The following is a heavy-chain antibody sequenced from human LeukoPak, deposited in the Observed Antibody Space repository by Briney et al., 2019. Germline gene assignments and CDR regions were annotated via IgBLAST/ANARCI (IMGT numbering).Heavy chain of an antibody. CDR1: GGSISSGDYY. J-gene: IGHJ5*02. CDR2: IYYSGST. D-gene: IGHD6-13*01. CDR3: AARRLRRGGKTAAAPYNWFDP. Sequence: SETLSLTCTVSGGSISSGDYYWSWIRQPPGKGLEWIGYIYYSGSTYYSPSLKSRVTISVDTSKNQFSLKLSSVTAADTAVYYCAARRLRRGGKTAAAPYNWFDPWGQGTLVTVSS. V-gene: IGHV4-30-4*01.